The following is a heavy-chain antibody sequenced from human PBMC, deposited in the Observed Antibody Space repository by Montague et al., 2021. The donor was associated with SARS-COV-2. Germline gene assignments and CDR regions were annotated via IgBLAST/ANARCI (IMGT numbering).Heavy chain of an antibody. CDR3: ARHPYSSGWSFHLDF. Sequence: SETLSLTCTVSGVSVTDYYWSWIRQPPGKGLEWVGDVLYNKGTNYNPSLKSRVAISVDTSKNQFSLRLTSVTAADTALYYRARHPYSSGWSFHLDFWGQGTLVTVSS. CDR1: GVSVTDYY. V-gene: IGHV4-59*02. CDR2: VLYNKGT. J-gene: IGHJ4*02. D-gene: IGHD6-19*01.